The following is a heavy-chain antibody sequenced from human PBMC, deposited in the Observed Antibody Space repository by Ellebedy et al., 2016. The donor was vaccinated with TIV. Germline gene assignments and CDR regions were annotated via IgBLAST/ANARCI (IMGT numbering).Heavy chain of an antibody. D-gene: IGHD1-26*01. J-gene: IGHJ4*02. CDR3: AEVGATSGVGY. Sequence: GGSLRLSXAASGFTFSSYAMSWVRQAPGRGLEWVSAISGSGGSTYYADSVKGRFTISRDNSKNTLYLQMNSLRAEDTAVYYCAEVGATSGVGYWGQGTLVTVSS. CDR2: ISGSGGST. CDR1: GFTFSSYA. V-gene: IGHV3-23*01.